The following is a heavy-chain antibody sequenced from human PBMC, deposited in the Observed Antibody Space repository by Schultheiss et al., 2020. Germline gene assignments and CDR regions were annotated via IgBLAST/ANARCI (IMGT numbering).Heavy chain of an antibody. CDR2: IYYSGST. V-gene: IGHV4-59*01. CDR3: ARASSSSLNFDY. J-gene: IGHJ4*02. Sequence: SETLSLTCAVYGGSFSGYYWSWIRQPPGKGLEWIGYIYYSGSTYYNPSLKSRVTISVDTSKNQFSLKLSSVTAADTAVYYCARASSSSLNFDYWGQGTLVTVSS. CDR1: GGSFSGYY. D-gene: IGHD6-13*01.